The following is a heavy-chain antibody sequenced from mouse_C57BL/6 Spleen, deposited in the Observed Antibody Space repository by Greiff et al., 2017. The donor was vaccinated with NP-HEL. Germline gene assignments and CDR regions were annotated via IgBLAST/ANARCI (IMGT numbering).Heavy chain of an antibody. Sequence: QVQLQQPGAELVKPGASVKVSCKASGYTFTSYWMHWVKQRPGQGLEWIGRIHPSDSDTNYNQKFKGKATLTVDKSSSTAYMQLSSLTSEDSAVYYCAIEDGSSYDYAMDYWGQGTSVTVSS. CDR3: AIEDGSSYDYAMDY. J-gene: IGHJ4*01. V-gene: IGHV1-74*01. CDR1: GYTFTSYW. CDR2: IHPSDSDT. D-gene: IGHD1-1*01.